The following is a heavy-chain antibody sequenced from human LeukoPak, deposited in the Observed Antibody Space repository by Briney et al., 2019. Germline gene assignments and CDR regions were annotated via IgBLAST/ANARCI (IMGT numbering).Heavy chain of an antibody. CDR2: IIPIFGTA. V-gene: IGHV1-69*06. CDR3: ARSVVRGMAYYFDY. Sequence: SVKVSCKASGYSFTSYGISWVRQAPGQGLEWMGGIIPIFGTANYAQKFQGRVTITADKSTSTAYMELSSLRSEDTAVYYCARSVVRGMAYYFDYWGQGTLVTVSS. J-gene: IGHJ4*02. CDR1: GYSFTSYG. D-gene: IGHD3-16*01.